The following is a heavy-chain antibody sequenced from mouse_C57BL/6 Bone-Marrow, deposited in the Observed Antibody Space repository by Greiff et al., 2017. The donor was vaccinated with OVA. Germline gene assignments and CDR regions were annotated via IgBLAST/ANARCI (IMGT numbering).Heavy chain of an antibody. V-gene: IGHV1-80*01. D-gene: IGHD1-1*02. CDR2: IYPGDGDT. CDR3: ARGGGPRGFAY. Sequence: QVQLQQSGAELVKPGASVKISCKASGYAFSSYWMNWVKQRPGKGLEWIGQIYPGDGDTNYNGKFKGKATLTADKSSSTAYMQLSSLTSAYSAFYFCARGGGPRGFAYWGQGTLVTVSA. J-gene: IGHJ3*01. CDR1: GYAFSSYW.